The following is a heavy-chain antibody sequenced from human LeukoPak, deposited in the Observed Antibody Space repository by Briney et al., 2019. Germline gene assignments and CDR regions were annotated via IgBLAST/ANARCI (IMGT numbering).Heavy chain of an antibody. V-gene: IGHV4-39*07. J-gene: IGHJ4*02. Sequence: KTSETLSLTCSVSRDSVSRRSYYWGWIRQPPGKGLEWLGRAYYSGLTYYNSFLKSRLQISICTSKDQISLNLRSVSAADTAVYYSARETAYNYGQTPLFDLWGQGTLVTVSS. CDR1: RDSVSRRSYY. D-gene: IGHD5-18*01. CDR3: ARETAYNYGQTPLFDL. CDR2: AYYSGLT.